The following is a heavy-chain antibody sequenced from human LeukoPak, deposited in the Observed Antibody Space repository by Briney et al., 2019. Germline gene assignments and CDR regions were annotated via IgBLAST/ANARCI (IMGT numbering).Heavy chain of an antibody. CDR3: AKVVPAAKTRYYYYGMDV. CDR2: ISGSGGST. V-gene: IGHV3-23*01. J-gene: IGHJ6*02. CDR1: GFTFSSYA. Sequence: PGGSLRLSCAASGFTFSSYAMSWVRQAPGKGLEWVSAISGSGGSTYYADSVKGRFTISRDNSKNTLYLQMNSLRAEDTAVYYCAKVVPAAKTRYYYYGMDVWGQGTTVTVSS. D-gene: IGHD2-2*01.